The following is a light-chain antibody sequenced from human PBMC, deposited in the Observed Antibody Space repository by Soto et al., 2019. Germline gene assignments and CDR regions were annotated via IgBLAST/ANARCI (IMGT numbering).Light chain of an antibody. CDR1: SGHSSYA. Sequence: QPVLTQSPSASASLGASVKLTCTLSSGHSSYAIAWHQQQPEKGPRFLMKLNSDGSHSKGDGISDRFSGSRSGAERYLTISSLQSEDEADYYCQTWGADSVIFGGGTKLTVL. CDR2: LNSDGSH. V-gene: IGLV4-69*01. J-gene: IGLJ2*01. CDR3: QTWGADSVI.